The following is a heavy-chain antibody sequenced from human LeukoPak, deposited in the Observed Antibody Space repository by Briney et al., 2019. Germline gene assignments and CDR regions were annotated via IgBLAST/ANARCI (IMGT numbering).Heavy chain of an antibody. CDR3: ATSVSGSGSPNYYYMDV. J-gene: IGHJ6*03. CDR1: GYTFTSYD. D-gene: IGHD3-10*01. Sequence: ASVKVSCKASGYTFTSYDINWVRQATGQGLEWMGWMNPNSGNTGYAQKFQGRVTMTRNTSISTAYMELSSLRSEDTAVYYCATSVSGSGSPNYYYMDVWGKGTTVTVSS. V-gene: IGHV1-8*01. CDR2: MNPNSGNT.